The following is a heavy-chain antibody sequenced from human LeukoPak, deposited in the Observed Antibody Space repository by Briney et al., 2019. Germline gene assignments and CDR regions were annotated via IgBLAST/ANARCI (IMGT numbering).Heavy chain of an antibody. J-gene: IGHJ3*02. CDR2: VYYGGTT. CDR1: GGSNSSSSYY. CDR3: ARHPDYYDSSGHFYVEAFHI. V-gene: IGHV4-39*01. D-gene: IGHD3-22*01. Sequence: PSETLSLTCTVSGGSNSSSSYYWAWIRQPPGKGLEWIGSVYYGGTTYYNPSLKSRVTISVDTSKNQYSLTLSSVTAADTAVFYCARHPDYYDSSGHFYVEAFHIWGQGTMVTVSS.